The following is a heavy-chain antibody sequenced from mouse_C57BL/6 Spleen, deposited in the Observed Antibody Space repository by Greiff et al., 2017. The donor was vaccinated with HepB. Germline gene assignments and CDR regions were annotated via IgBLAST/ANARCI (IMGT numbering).Heavy chain of an antibody. V-gene: IGHV1-64*01. Sequence: QVQLQQPGAELVKPGASVKLSCKASGYTFTSYWMHWVKQRPGQGLEWIGMIHPNSGSTNYNEKFKSKATLTVDKSSSTAYMQLSSLTSEDSAVDYCARGGTAQASLYAMDYWGQGTSVTVSS. D-gene: IGHD3-2*02. CDR1: GYTFTSYW. CDR3: ARGGTAQASLYAMDY. J-gene: IGHJ4*01. CDR2: IHPNSGST.